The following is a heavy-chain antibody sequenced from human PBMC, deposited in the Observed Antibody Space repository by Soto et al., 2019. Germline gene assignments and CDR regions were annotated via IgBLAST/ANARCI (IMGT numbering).Heavy chain of an antibody. CDR3: AGFGRGTDVTAY. J-gene: IGHJ4*02. D-gene: IGHD3-10*01. Sequence: PGGSLRLSCAASGFTFSSYAMSWVRQAPGKGLEWVSAISGSGGSTYYADSVKGRFTISRDNSKNTLYLQMNSLRAEDTAVYYCAGFGRGTDVTAYWGQGTLVTVSS. CDR2: ISGSGGST. V-gene: IGHV3-23*01. CDR1: GFTFSSYA.